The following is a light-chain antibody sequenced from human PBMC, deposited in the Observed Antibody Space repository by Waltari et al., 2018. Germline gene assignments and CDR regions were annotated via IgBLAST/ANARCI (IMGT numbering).Light chain of an antibody. CDR3: CSFEGTLV. Sequence: QSALPQPHSVSGSVGESVTISCTGTGSDYVSWYQQLPGKAPKLLIYDIFQRPSGVPDRFFGSKSGNSASLTVSGLQTEDEADYYCCSFEGTLVFGGGTKLTVL. J-gene: IGLJ3*02. CDR1: GSDY. V-gene: IGLV2-11*01. CDR2: DIF.